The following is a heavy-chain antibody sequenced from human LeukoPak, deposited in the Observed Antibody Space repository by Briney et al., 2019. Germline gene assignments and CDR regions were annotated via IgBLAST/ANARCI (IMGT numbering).Heavy chain of an antibody. CDR3: AKMVSIVDTAIVKPDVFDI. J-gene: IGHJ3*02. Sequence: PGGSLRLSCAASGFTFNIYAMSWVRQAPGKGLEWVSSISGSGGSTNYADSVKGRFTISRDNSKNTLYLQMNSLRAEDTAVYYCAKMVSIVDTAIVKPDVFDIWGQGTMVTVSS. V-gene: IGHV3-23*01. CDR2: ISGSGGST. CDR1: GFTFNIYA. D-gene: IGHD5-18*01.